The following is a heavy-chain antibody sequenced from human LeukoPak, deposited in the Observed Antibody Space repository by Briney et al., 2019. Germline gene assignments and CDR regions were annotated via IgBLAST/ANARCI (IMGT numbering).Heavy chain of an antibody. Sequence: GGSLRLSCAASGFTFSDYYMSWIRQAPGKGLEWISYISSTSSYTNYADSVKGRFTISRDNSRNSLYLQMNSLRAEDTAVYYCATTTRSSSWDYWGQGTLVTVSS. CDR2: ISSTSSYT. CDR3: ATTTRSSSWDY. CDR1: GFTFSDYY. J-gene: IGHJ4*02. V-gene: IGHV3-11*06. D-gene: IGHD2-2*01.